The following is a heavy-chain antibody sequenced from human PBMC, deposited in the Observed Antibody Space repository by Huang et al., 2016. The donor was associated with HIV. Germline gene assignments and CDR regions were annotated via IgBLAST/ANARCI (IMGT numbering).Heavy chain of an antibody. CDR1: NWSFSGYY. CDR2: VNHVGNT. CDR3: GSSPGMGMVDGGWVVH. D-gene: IGHD2-8*01. Sequence: QVQLKQWGAGLLKPSETLSLTCAVYNWSFSGYYWTWIRLPPGKGLEWIGQVNHVGNTNFNPSLVSRGSMSEDGSKNQFSLHLTAATAADSATYYCGSSPGMGMVDGGWVVHWGHGNQVTVSS. J-gene: IGHJ4*01. V-gene: IGHV4-34*02.